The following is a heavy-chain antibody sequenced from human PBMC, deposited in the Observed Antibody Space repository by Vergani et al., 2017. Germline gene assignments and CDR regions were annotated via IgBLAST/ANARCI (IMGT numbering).Heavy chain of an antibody. CDR3: AADISSRSYSPRSPIFDY. CDR1: GFTFTSSA. V-gene: IGHV1-58*02. J-gene: IGHJ4*02. D-gene: IGHD1-26*01. Sequence: QMQLVQSGPEVKTPGTSVKVSCKASGFTFTSSAMQWVRQARGQRLEWIGWIVVGSGNTNYAQKFQEGVTITRDMSTSTAYMELSSLRSEDTAVYSCAADISSRSYSPRSPIFDYWGQGTLVTVSS. CDR2: IVVGSGNT.